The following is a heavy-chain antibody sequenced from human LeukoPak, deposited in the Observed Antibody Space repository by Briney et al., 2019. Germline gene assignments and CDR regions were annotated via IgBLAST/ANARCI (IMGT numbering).Heavy chain of an antibody. CDR2: INHSGST. J-gene: IGHJ4*02. CDR1: GGSFSGYY. CDR3: ARWGLDYYGSGSYPFDY. D-gene: IGHD3-10*01. V-gene: IGHV4-34*01. Sequence: SESLSLTCAVYGGSFSGYYWSWIRQPPGKGLEWIGEINHSGSTNYNPSLKSRVTMSVDTSKNQFSLRLSSVTAADTAVYYCARWGLDYYGSGSYPFDYWGQGTLVTVSS.